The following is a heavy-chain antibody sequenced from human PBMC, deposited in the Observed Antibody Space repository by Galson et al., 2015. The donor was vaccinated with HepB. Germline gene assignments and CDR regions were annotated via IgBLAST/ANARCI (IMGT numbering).Heavy chain of an antibody. D-gene: IGHD6-13*01. CDR2: IWHDGRNR. V-gene: IGHV3-33*01. Sequence: SLRLSCAASGFSFKNYGMHWVRQAPGKGLEWVALIWHDGRNRYYADSVKGRFAISRDNSKNTLYLQMNSLRAEDTALYYCTREATIAAPACLDLWGQGTLVTVSS. CDR1: GFSFKNYG. J-gene: IGHJ4*02. CDR3: TREATIAAPACLDL.